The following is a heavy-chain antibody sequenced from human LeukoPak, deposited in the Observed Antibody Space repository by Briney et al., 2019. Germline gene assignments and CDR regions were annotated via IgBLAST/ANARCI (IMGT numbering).Heavy chain of an antibody. CDR3: TRVGVEVVGGMFDF. Sequence: SETLSLTCIVTGGSIVNSLYYSAGIRQSPGTGLEWLGTIDYSGSAYYNPSLKSRLNLFAVRSHEQFSQNLRSVTAAGSALLCCTRVGVEVVGGMFDFWGHGTLVSVSS. CDR1: GGSIVNSLYY. V-gene: IGHV4-39*01. CDR2: IDYSGSA. D-gene: IGHD2-15*01. J-gene: IGHJ4*01.